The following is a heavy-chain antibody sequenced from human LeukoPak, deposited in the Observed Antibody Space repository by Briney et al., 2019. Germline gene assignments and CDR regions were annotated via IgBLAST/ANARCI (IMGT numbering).Heavy chain of an antibody. Sequence: GGSLRLSCLASGFTFNLYSMHWVRQAPGKGLEFVSVISSDGVYTYYAYSVKSRFTISRDNSKNTVYLQMSSLGADDTAVYYCAKVLDYCDGGTCYNSGMDSWGQGTLVTVSS. CDR2: ISSDGVYT. CDR3: AKVLDYCDGGTCYNSGMDS. J-gene: IGHJ4*02. CDR1: GFTFNLYS. D-gene: IGHD2-15*01. V-gene: IGHV3-64D*08.